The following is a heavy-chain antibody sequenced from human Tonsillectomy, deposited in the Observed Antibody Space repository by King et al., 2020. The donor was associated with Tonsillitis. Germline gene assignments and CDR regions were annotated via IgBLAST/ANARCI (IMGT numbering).Heavy chain of an antibody. CDR3: ARGSNIAAAGTGYFFDY. CDR1: GGSISSYY. Sequence: QLQESGPGLVKPSETLSLTCTVSGGSISSYYWSGIRQPPGKGLEWIGYIYDSGSTNYNPSLKSRGTISVDTSKNQLSLKLSSVTAADTAVYYCARGSNIAAAGTGYFFDYWGQGTLVTVSS. J-gene: IGHJ4*02. CDR2: IYDSGST. D-gene: IGHD6-13*01. V-gene: IGHV4-59*01.